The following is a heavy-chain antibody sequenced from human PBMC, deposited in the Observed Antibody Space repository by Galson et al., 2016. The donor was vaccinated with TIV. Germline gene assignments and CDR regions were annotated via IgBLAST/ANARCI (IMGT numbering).Heavy chain of an antibody. J-gene: IGHJ6*02. D-gene: IGHD3-3*01. CDR2: ITSTSSYT. CDR1: GFPFNDYY. CDR3: ARGITIFGVVRGGMDV. Sequence: SLRLSCAASGFPFNDYYMTWIRQAPGKGLEWVSLITSTSSYTNYADSVKGRFTISRDNAKNSLYLQMNSLRPEDTAVYYCARGITIFGVVRGGMDVWGQGTSVTVSS. V-gene: IGHV3-11*06.